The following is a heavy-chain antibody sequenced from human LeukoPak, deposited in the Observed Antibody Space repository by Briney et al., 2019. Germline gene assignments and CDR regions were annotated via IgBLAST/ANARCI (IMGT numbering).Heavy chain of an antibody. CDR2: INHSGST. V-gene: IGHV4-34*01. D-gene: IGHD3-22*01. CDR1: GGSFSGHY. Sequence: SETLSLTCAVYGGSFSGHYWSWIRQPPGKGLEWIGEINHSGSTNYNPSLKSRVTISVDTSKNQFSLKLSSVTAADTAVYYCARGFGYYDSSGYYYPFYYYYYMDVWGKGTTVTVSS. CDR3: ARGFGYYDSSGYYYPFYYYYYMDV. J-gene: IGHJ6*03.